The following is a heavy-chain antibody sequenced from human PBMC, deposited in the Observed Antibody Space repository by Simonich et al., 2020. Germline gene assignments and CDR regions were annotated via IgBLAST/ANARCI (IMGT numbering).Heavy chain of an antibody. V-gene: IGHV1-2*02. CDR2: INPNSGGT. CDR3: ARDRVDSGSYYYFDY. CDR1: GYTFTGYY. Sequence: QVQLVQSGAEVKKPGASVKVSCKASGYTFTGYYRNGVRQAPGQGLEWMGWINPNSGGTNYAQKFQGRVTMTRDTSISTAYMELSRLRSDDTAVYYCARDRVDSGSYYYFDYWGQGTLVTVSS. D-gene: IGHD1-26*01. J-gene: IGHJ4*02.